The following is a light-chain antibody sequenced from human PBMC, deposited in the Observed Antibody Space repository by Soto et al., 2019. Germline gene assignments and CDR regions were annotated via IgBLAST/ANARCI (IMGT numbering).Light chain of an antibody. V-gene: IGKV3-15*01. Sequence: EIVMTQSPATLSVSPGERATLSCRAGQSISNNLAWYKQKPGKAHRLLIYGASTRATGIPARFTGSGSGTEFTFTFSSLQSEDFAVYYCQQYSNWPRTFGQGTKVDIK. J-gene: IGKJ1*01. CDR2: GAS. CDR1: QSISNN. CDR3: QQYSNWPRT.